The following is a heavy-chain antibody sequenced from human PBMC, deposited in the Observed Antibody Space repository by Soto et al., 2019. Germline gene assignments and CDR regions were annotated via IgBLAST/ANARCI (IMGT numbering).Heavy chain of an antibody. D-gene: IGHD6-19*01. V-gene: IGHV3-48*01. CDR1: GFTFSSYS. CDR3: ARVVYGWHPEYFQH. CDR2: ISSSSSTI. J-gene: IGHJ1*01. Sequence: GGSLRLSCAAPGFTFSSYSMNWVRQAPGKGLEWVSYISSSSSTIYYADSVKGRFTISRDNAKNSLYLQMNSLRAEDTAVYYCARVVYGWHPEYFQHWGQGTLVTV.